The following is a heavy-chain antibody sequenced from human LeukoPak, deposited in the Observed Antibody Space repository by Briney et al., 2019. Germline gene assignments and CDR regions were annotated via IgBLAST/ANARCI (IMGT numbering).Heavy chain of an antibody. D-gene: IGHD4-17*01. CDR2: ISSSGSTI. CDR1: GFTFSDYY. J-gene: IGHJ3*02. V-gene: IGHV3-11*04. CDR3: ATTVTGYAFEI. Sequence: PGGSLRLSCAASGFTFSDYYMSWIRQAPGKGLEWISYISSSGSTIYNADSVKGRFTLSRDNAKSSLSLQMNSLRAEDTAVYYCATTVTGYAFEIWGQGTMVTVSS.